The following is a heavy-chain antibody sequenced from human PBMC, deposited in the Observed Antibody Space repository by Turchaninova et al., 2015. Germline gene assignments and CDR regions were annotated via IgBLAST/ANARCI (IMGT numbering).Heavy chain of an antibody. Sequence: EVQLVESGGALVQPGGSLRLSCVASGFSFSSHWMNWVRQAPGKGLEWGANIKQDGSESHYVVSVKGXXAIXXXKAXNSLDXXMRXXXVEDPAGXXXGSQGDYQGXWERXSWGQGXLVTVSS. CDR2: IKQDGSES. J-gene: IGHJ4*02. CDR1: GFSFSSHW. V-gene: IGHV3-7*03. D-gene: IGHD1-26*01. CDR3: GSQGDYQGXWERXS.